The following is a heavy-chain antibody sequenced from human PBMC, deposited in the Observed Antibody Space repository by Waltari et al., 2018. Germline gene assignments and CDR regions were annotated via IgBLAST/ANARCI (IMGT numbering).Heavy chain of an antibody. CDR2: VSWSGATV. D-gene: IGHD3-16*01. J-gene: IGHJ2*01. CDR1: GFDFYDYA. CDR3: AASRGVYWYFDF. V-gene: IGHV3-9*01. Sequence: EVQLVESGGGLVQPGRSLRLSCAASGFDFYDYAMHWVRQVPGKGLGVVSVVSWSGATVGYADSVNGRFAISRDNAKNSLYLQMNSLRVEDTAFYYCAASRGVYWYFDFWGRGTLVSVSS.